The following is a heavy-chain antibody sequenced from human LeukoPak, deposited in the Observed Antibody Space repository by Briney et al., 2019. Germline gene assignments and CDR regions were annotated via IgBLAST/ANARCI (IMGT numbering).Heavy chain of an antibody. CDR3: ATNQEGPAGY. CDR2: IWYDGSNK. J-gene: IGHJ4*02. CDR1: GFTFSSYG. V-gene: IGHV3-33*08. D-gene: IGHD1-14*01. Sequence: GRSLRLSCAGSGFTFSSYGMHWVRQAPGKGLEWVAVIWYDGSNKYYADSVKGRFTISRDNSKNTLYLQMNSLRAEDTAVYYCATNQEGPAGYWGQGTLVTVSS.